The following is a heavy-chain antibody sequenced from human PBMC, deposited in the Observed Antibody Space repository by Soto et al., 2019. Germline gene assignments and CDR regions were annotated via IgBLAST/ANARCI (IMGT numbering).Heavy chain of an antibody. V-gene: IGHV1-3*05. CDR1: GYTFTSYA. D-gene: IGHD2-21*02. CDR3: ARAWVVVTAPDY. J-gene: IGHJ4*02. CDR2: INAGNGNT. Sequence: QVQLVQSGAEEKKPGASVKVSCKASGYTFTSYAMHWVCQAPGQRLEWMGWINAGNGNTKYSQKFQGRVTITRDTSASTAYMELSSLRSEDTAVYYCARAWVVVTAPDYWGQGTLVTVSS.